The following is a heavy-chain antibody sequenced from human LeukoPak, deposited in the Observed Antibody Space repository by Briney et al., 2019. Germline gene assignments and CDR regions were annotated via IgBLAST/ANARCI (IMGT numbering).Heavy chain of an antibody. V-gene: IGHV4-59*01. D-gene: IGHD3-9*01. CDR3: AGDSHYDILTGYSYYYMDV. J-gene: IGHJ6*03. CDR1: GGSISSYY. Sequence: SETLSLTCTVSGGSISSYYWSWIRQPPGKGLEWIGYIYYSGSTNYNPSLKSRVTISVDTSKNQFSLKLSSVTAADTAVYYCAGDSHYDILTGYSYYYMDVWGKGTTVTVSS. CDR2: IYYSGST.